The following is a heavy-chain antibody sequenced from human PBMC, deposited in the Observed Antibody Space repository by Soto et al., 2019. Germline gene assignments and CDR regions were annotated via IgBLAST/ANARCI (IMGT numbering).Heavy chain of an antibody. CDR3: ARDYYDFWSGYSPRYGMDV. Sequence: GASVKVCCKASGYTFTGYYMHWVRQAPGQGLEWMGWINPNSGGTNYAQKFQGWVTMTRDTSISTAYMELSRLRSDDTAVYYCARDYYDFWSGYSPRYGMDVWGQGTTVTVSS. J-gene: IGHJ6*02. CDR2: INPNSGGT. CDR1: GYTFTGYY. D-gene: IGHD3-3*01. V-gene: IGHV1-2*04.